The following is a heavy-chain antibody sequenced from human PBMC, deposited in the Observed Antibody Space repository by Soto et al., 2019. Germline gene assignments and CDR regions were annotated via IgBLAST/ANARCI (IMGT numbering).Heavy chain of an antibody. D-gene: IGHD1-26*01. Sequence: SVKVSCKASTFTFTSSAVQWVRQARGQRLEWIGWIVVGSGNTKYAQNFQERVTITRYMSSGTAYLELSSLRSEDTAVYYCATHREGATYYFDYWGQGTLVTVSS. CDR1: TFTFTSSA. CDR2: IVVGSGNT. CDR3: ATHREGATYYFDY. J-gene: IGHJ4*02. V-gene: IGHV1-58*01.